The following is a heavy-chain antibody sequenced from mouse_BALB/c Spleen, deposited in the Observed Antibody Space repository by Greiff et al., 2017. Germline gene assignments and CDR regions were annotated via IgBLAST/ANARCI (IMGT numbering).Heavy chain of an antibody. J-gene: IGHJ2*01. CDR3: TRRHYYGYYYFDY. Sequence: EVKVVESGGGLVQPGGSMKLSCVAPGFTFSNYWMNWVRQSPEKGLEWVAEIRLKSNNYATHYAESVKGRFTISRDDSKSSVYLQMNNLRAEDTGIYYCTRRHYYGYYYFDYWGQGTTLTVSS. V-gene: IGHV6-6*02. D-gene: IGHD1-2*01. CDR2: IRLKSNNYAT. CDR1: GFTFSNYW.